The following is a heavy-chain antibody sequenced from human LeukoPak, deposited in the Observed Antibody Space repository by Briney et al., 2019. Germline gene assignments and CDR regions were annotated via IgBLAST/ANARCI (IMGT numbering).Heavy chain of an antibody. D-gene: IGHD3-9*01. CDR2: IYHSGST. J-gene: IGHJ4*02. V-gene: IGHV4-4*02. Sequence: PSGTLSLTCAVSGGSISSSNWWSWVRQPPGKGLEWIGEIYHSGSTNYNPSLKSRVTISVDTSKNQFSLRLSSVTATDTAVYYCARTDWLSTYFDYWGQGTLVTVSS. CDR3: ARTDWLSTYFDY. CDR1: GGSISSSNW.